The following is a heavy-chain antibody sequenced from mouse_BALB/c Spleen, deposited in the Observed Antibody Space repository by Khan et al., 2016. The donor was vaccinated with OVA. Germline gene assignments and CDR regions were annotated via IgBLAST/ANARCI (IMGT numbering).Heavy chain of an antibody. D-gene: IGHD1-1*01. V-gene: IGHV2-6-1*01. Sequence: QVQLKQSGPGLVAPSQSLSITCTISGFSLTNYGVHWVRQPPGKGLEWLVVIWSDGSTTYYSDLKSRLSISDDNSKSQVFLKMNSLQTDITSWYSCARQPYDHYYGMDYWGQGTSGTVSS. J-gene: IGHJ4*01. CDR2: IWSDGST. CDR3: ARQPYDHYYGMDY. CDR1: GFSLTNYG.